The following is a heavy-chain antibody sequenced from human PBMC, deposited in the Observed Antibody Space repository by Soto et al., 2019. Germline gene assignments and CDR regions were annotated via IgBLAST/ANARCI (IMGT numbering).Heavy chain of an antibody. CDR3: ARDGCSGGTCYFRY. CDR2: INYSGST. J-gene: IGHJ4*02. V-gene: IGHV4-30-4*01. Sequence: QVQLQESGPGLVKPSQTLSLTCTVSGDSISSGHYYWSWIRQPPGKGLEWIGYINYSGSTYYSPSLKTRVTMSGDTSKNQFSLKLSSVNDADTAVYYCARDGCSGGTCYFRYWGQGILVTVSS. CDR1: GDSISSGHYY. D-gene: IGHD2-15*01.